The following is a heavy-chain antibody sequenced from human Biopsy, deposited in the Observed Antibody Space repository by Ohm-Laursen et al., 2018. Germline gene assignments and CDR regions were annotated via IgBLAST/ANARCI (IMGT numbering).Heavy chain of an antibody. CDR2: IRYDGSKK. Sequence: RSLRLSCAASGLSFSTYGMHWVRQAPGKGLEWVAVIRYDGSKKYYADSVKGRFTITRDNSKNTLYLQMNSLRAEDTAVYYCASDRDSSGSFRWNHWGQGTLVTVSS. V-gene: IGHV3-33*01. J-gene: IGHJ5*02. CDR1: GLSFSTYG. CDR3: ASDRDSSGSFRWNH. D-gene: IGHD6-19*01.